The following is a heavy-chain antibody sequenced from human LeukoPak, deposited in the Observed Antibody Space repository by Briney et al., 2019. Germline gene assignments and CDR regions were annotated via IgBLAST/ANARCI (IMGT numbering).Heavy chain of an antibody. CDR2: IYYSGST. V-gene: IGHV4-59*01. J-gene: IGHJ4*02. D-gene: IGHD1-26*01. CDR1: GGSISSYY. Sequence: SATLSLTCAGSGGSISSYYWSWIRQPPGKGLEWIGYIYYSGSTNYNPSLKSRVTISVDTSKNQFSLKLSSVTAADTAVYYCARVGIVGATYPFDYWGQGTLVTVSS. CDR3: ARVGIVGATYPFDY.